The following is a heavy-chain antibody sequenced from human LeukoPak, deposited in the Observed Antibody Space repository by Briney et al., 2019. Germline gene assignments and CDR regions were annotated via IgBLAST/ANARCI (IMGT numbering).Heavy chain of an antibody. CDR2: IHDSGST. CDR1: GASITSTYW. Sequence: PSETLSLTCAVSGASITSTYWSTWVRQPPGKALEWIGEIHDSGSTNYNPSLKSRVTMSVDKSKNQFSLNLTSVTAADTAVYYCATRATAGPWWGQGTLVTVSS. D-gene: IGHD6-13*01. V-gene: IGHV4-4*02. CDR3: ATRATAGPW. J-gene: IGHJ4*02.